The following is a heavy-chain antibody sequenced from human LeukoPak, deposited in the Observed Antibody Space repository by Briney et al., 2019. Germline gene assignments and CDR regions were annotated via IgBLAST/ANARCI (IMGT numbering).Heavy chain of an antibody. CDR3: ARGFGAAAGLSDY. D-gene: IGHD6-13*01. CDR2: INHSGST. V-gene: IGHV4-34*01. J-gene: IGHJ4*02. Sequence: SETLSLTCAVYGESFSGYCWSWLRQPPGRGLDWIGEINHSGSTNYNPSLKSRVTISVDTSKNQFSLKLSSVTAADTAVYYCARGFGAAAGLSDYWGQGTLVTVSS. CDR1: GESFSGYC.